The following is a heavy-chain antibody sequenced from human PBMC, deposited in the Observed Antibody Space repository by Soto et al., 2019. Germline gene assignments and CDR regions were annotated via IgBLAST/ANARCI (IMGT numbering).Heavy chain of an antibody. J-gene: IGHJ4*02. D-gene: IGHD1-7*01. CDR2: ISYDASYK. Sequence: GGSLRLSCAASGFTFRSYGMHWVRQAPGKRLEWVAVISYDASYKFYADSVKGRFTISRDNSKNTLYLQMTSLRADDTAVYYCAKDRRAGGNYGFYSDFWGQGALVTVSS. CDR3: AKDRRAGGNYGFYSDF. V-gene: IGHV3-30*18. CDR1: GFTFRSYG.